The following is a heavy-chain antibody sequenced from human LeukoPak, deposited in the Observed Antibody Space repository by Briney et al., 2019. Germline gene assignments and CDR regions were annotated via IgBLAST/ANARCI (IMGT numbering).Heavy chain of an antibody. V-gene: IGHV3-7*01. CDR1: GFTFSTYW. Sequence: GGSLRLSCAASGFTFSTYWMAWVRQAPGKGLEWVANIQEDESAKHQADSVKGRFTIFRDNAQNSVYLQMSSLRGEDTAVYYCARLIGDRTIYDYWGQGTLVTVSS. J-gene: IGHJ4*02. CDR3: ARLIGDRTIYDY. CDR2: IQEDESAK. D-gene: IGHD6-6*01.